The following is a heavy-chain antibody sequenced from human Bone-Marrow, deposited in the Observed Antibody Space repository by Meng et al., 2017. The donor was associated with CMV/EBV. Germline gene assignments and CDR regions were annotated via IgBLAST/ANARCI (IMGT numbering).Heavy chain of an antibody. D-gene: IGHD6-6*01. CDR1: GYSISSGYY. Sequence: SETLSLTCAVSGYSISSGYYWGWIRQPPGKGLEWIGSIYHSGSTYYNPSLKSRVTISVDTSKNQFSLKLSSVTAADTAVYYCAMLEYSSSFYYYGMDVWGQGTTVTVSS. V-gene: IGHV4-38-2*01. CDR3: AMLEYSSSFYYYGMDV. CDR2: IYHSGST. J-gene: IGHJ6*01.